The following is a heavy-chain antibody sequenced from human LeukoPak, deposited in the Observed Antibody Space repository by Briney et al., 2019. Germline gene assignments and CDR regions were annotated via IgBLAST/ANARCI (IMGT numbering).Heavy chain of an antibody. Sequence: GGSLRLSCAASGFNVSSKYMSWVRQAPGMGLEWVSLIYTGGSTHYADSVKGRFTISRDNSKNTLYLQMNSLRAEDTAVYYCARDHVGDGVLFDYWGQGTPITVSS. V-gene: IGHV3-66*01. D-gene: IGHD3-16*01. J-gene: IGHJ4*02. CDR2: IYTGGST. CDR1: GFNVSSKY. CDR3: ARDHVGDGVLFDY.